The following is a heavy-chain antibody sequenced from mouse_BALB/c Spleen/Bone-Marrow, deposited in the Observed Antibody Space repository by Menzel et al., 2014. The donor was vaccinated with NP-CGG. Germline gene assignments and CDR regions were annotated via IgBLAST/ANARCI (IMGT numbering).Heavy chain of an antibody. Sequence: QVQLQQSGAELVRPGSSVRISCKASGYAFSNYWMNWVKQRPGQGLEWIGQIYPGDGDTNYNGKFKGKATLTADKSSSTAYMHLSSLTSEASAVYFCAKLLRADYAMDYWGQGTSVTVSS. V-gene: IGHV1-80*01. CDR1: GYAFSNYW. D-gene: IGHD1-1*01. CDR3: AKLLRADYAMDY. J-gene: IGHJ4*01. CDR2: IYPGDGDT.